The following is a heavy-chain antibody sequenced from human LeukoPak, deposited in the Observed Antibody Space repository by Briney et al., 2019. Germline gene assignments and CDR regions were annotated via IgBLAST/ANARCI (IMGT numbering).Heavy chain of an antibody. CDR3: AKDYGSGSYYSH. D-gene: IGHD3-10*01. V-gene: IGHV3-23*01. CDR2: ISGSGGST. Sequence: PGGSLRLSCAASGYTFSSYAMSWVRQAPGKGLEWVSAISGSGGSTYYADSVKGRFTISRDNSKNTLYLQMNSLRAEDTAVYYCAKDYGSGSYYSHWGQGTLVTVSS. J-gene: IGHJ4*02. CDR1: GYTFSSYA.